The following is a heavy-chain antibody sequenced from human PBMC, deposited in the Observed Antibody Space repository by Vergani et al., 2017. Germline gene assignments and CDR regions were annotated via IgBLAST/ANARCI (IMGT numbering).Heavy chain of an antibody. D-gene: IGHD5-18*01. CDR1: GFTFSSYW. CDR2: IKQDGSEK. V-gene: IGHV3-7*01. CDR3: ARAVRVNTAMGHRNLSPYNWFDP. Sequence: EVQLVESGGGLVQPGGSLRLSCAASGFTFSSYWMSWVRQAPGKGLEWVANIKQDGSEKYYVDSVKGRFTISRDNAKNSLYLQMNSLRAEDTAVYYCARAVRVNTAMGHRNLSPYNWFDPWGQGTLVTVSS. J-gene: IGHJ5*02.